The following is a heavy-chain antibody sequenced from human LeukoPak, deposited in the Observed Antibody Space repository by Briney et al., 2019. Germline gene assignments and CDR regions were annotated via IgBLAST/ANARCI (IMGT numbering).Heavy chain of an antibody. V-gene: IGHV1-8*02. CDR2: MSPGSGYT. CDR1: GYTFTSYG. CDR3: ARGIEAGVDY. D-gene: IGHD6-25*01. Sequence: ASVKVSCKASGYTFTSYGISWVRQATGQGLEWLGWMSPGSGYTGYAQKFQGRVTMTRDISITTAYVELSSLRSEDTAVYYCARGIEAGVDYWGQGTLVTVPS. J-gene: IGHJ4*02.